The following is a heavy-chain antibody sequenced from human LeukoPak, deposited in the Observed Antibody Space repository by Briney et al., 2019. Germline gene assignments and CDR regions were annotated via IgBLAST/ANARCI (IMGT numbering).Heavy chain of an antibody. D-gene: IGHD3-3*01. CDR2: IYYSGST. J-gene: IGHJ4*02. CDR1: GGSISSYY. Sequence: SETLSLTCTVSGGSISSYYWNWIRQPPGKGLEWIGYIYYSGSTNYNPSLKSRVTISVDTSKNQFSLKLSSVTAADTAVYYCARDFWARTSSPFYFCYWGPGTLVTVSS. CDR3: ARDFWARTSSPFYFCY. V-gene: IGHV4-59*01.